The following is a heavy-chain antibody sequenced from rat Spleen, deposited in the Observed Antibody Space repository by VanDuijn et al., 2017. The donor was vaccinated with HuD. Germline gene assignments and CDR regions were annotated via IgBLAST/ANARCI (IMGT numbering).Heavy chain of an antibody. CDR2: ISYDGSST. Sequence: EVQLVESDGGLVQPGRSLKLSCAASGFTFSDYYMAWVRQAPTKGLEWVATISYDGSSTYYRDSVKGRFTISRDNTKNTLYLQMNSLRSEDTATYYCTKTHTMGSRFAYWGQGTLVTVSS. J-gene: IGHJ3*01. V-gene: IGHV5-29*01. CDR3: TKTHTMGSRFAY. CDR1: GFTFSDYY. D-gene: IGHD1-9*01.